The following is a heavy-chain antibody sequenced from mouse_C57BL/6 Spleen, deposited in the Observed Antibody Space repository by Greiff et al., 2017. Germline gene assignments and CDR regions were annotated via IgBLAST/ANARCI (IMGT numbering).Heavy chain of an antibody. Sequence: QVQLQQPGAELVRPGSSVKLSCKASGYTFTSYWMHWVKQRPIQGLEWIGNIDPSDSETHYNQKFKNKATLTVDKSSSTADMQLSSLTSEDSAVYYCARGGWSHYAMDYWGQGTSVTVSS. J-gene: IGHJ4*01. D-gene: IGHD2-3*01. CDR1: GYTFTSYW. V-gene: IGHV1-52*01. CDR3: ARGGWSHYAMDY. CDR2: IDPSDSET.